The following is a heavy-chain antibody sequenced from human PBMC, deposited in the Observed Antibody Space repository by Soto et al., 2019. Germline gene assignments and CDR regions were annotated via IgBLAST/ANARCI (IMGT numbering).Heavy chain of an antibody. D-gene: IGHD5-12*01. J-gene: IGHJ4*02. CDR2: INPSGGST. CDR3: ARVAGVATIFSYFDY. V-gene: IGHV1-46*01. CDR1: GYTFTSYY. Sequence: ASVKVSCKASGYTFTSYYMHWVRQAPGQGLEWMGIINPSGGSTSYAQKFQGRVTMTRDTSTSTVYMELSSLRSEDTAVYYCARVAGVATIFSYFDYWGQGTMVTVYS.